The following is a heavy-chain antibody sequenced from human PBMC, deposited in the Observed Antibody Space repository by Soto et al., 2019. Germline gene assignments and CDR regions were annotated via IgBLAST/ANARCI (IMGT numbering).Heavy chain of an antibody. V-gene: IGHV3-53*04. J-gene: IGHJ4*02. CDR3: ARDRGGDYDY. CDR1: GFTVSSNY. CDR2: IYSGGST. D-gene: IGHD2-21*01. Sequence: EVQLVESGGGLVQPGGSLRLSCAASGFTVSSNYMSWVRQAPGKGLEWVSVIYSGGSTYYADSVKGRFTISRHNSKNSVYLQMNSLRAEDTAVYYCARDRGGDYDYWGQGTLVTVSS.